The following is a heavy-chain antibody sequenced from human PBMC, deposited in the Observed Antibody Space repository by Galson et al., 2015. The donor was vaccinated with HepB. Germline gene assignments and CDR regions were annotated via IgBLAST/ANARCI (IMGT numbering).Heavy chain of an antibody. CDR2: INPNSGGT. V-gene: IGHV1-2*05. D-gene: IGHD2/OR15-2a*01. J-gene: IGHJ3*02. CDR1: GYTFTGYY. Sequence: SVKVSCKASGYTFTGYYMHWVRQAPGQGLEWMGRINPNSGGTNYAQKFQGRVTMTRDTSISTAYMELSRLRSDDTVVYYCARTNFQFGDAFDIWGQGTMVTVSS. CDR3: ARTNFQFGDAFDI.